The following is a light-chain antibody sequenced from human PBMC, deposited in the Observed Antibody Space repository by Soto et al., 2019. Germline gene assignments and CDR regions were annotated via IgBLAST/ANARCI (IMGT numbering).Light chain of an antibody. CDR2: DAC. CDR3: QQRSSAIT. CDR1: QSVSSY. V-gene: IGKV3-11*01. J-gene: IGKJ5*01. Sequence: EIVLTHSPATLSLSPWERATLSCRASQSVSSYLSWYQQTPGRAPRLLIYDACNRATGIPARFSGCGSGTDFTLTISSLEPENFAVYFCQQRSSAITFGQGTRLEIK.